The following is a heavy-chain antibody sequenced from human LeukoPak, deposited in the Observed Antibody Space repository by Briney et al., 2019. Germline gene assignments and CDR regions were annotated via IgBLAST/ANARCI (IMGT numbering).Heavy chain of an antibody. J-gene: IGHJ4*02. CDR2: IRSKAYGGTS. D-gene: IGHD2-15*01. CDR1: GFTFGDYA. V-gene: IGHV3-49*04. Sequence: GGSLRLSCTASGFTFGDYAMNWVRQAPGKGLEWVAFIRSKAYGGTSEYAASVKGRFTISRDDSKSIAYLQMNSLKTEDTAVYHCTRAEYCSGGSCSYDYWGQGSLVTVSS. CDR3: TRAEYCSGGSCSYDY.